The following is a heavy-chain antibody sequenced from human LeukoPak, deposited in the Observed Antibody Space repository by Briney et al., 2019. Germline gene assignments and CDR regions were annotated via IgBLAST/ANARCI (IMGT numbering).Heavy chain of an antibody. D-gene: IGHD3-9*01. Sequence: NPSETLSLTCTVSGGSISSGSYYRSWIRQPAGKGLEWIGRIYTSGSTNYNPSLKSRVTISVDTSKNQFSLKLSSVTAADTAVYYCAQGNYDILTGYPPSWFDPWGQGTLVTVSS. CDR3: AQGNYDILTGYPPSWFDP. V-gene: IGHV4-61*02. J-gene: IGHJ5*02. CDR1: GGSISSGSYY. CDR2: IYTSGST.